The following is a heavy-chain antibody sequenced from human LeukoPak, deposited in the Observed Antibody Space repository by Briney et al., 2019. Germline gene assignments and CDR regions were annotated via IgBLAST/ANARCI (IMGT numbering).Heavy chain of an antibody. CDR1: GFTVSSNY. D-gene: IGHD2/OR15-2a*01. CDR3: AREEDTYYFDY. V-gene: IGHV3-66*01. J-gene: IGHJ4*02. Sequence: PGGSLRLSCAASGFTVSSNYMTWVRQAPGKGLEWVSVIYSGGNTYYADSVKGRFTISRDNSKNTLYLQMNSLRAEDTAVYYCAREEDTYYFDYWGQGTLVTVSS. CDR2: IYSGGNT.